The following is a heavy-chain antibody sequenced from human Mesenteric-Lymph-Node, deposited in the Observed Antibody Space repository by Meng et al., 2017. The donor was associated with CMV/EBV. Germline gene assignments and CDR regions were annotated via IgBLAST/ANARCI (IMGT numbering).Heavy chain of an antibody. V-gene: IGHV1-2*02. D-gene: IGHD3-3*01. CDR1: GYTLTGHY. Sequence: ASVKVSCKASGYTLTGHYMHWVRQAPGQGLEWMGWINPNSGGTNYAQKFQGRVTMTRDTSIGTAYMELSRLRSDDTAVYYCARDWDDFWSGYPNYYYYYGMDVWGQGTTVTVSS. CDR3: ARDWDDFWSGYPNYYYYYGMDV. J-gene: IGHJ6*02. CDR2: INPNSGGT.